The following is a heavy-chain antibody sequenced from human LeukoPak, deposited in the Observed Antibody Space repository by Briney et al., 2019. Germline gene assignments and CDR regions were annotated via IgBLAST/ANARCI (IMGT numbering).Heavy chain of an antibody. CDR2: IYYSGST. CDR1: GGSISSYY. V-gene: IGHV4-59*01. CDR3: ARRGRSGLWGYYYYMAV. D-gene: IGHD3-3*01. Sequence: PSETLSLTCTVSGGSISSYYWSWIRQPPGKGLEWIGDIYYSGSTNYNPSLKSRVTISVDTSKNQFSLKLSSVTAADTAVYYCARRGRSGLWGYYYYMAVWGKGTTVTVSS. J-gene: IGHJ6*03.